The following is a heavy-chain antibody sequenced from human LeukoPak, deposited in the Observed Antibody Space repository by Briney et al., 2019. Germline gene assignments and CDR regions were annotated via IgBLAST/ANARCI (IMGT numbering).Heavy chain of an antibody. CDR1: GYTFTSYG. D-gene: IGHD5-12*01. CDR3: ARDAGYSGYDEGYFDY. V-gene: IGHV1-18*04. Sequence: GASVKVSCKASGYTFTSYGISRVRQAPGQGLEWMGWISAYNGNTNYAQKLQGRVTMTTDTSTSTAYMELRSLRSDDTAVYYCARDAGYSGYDEGYFDYWGQGTLVTVSS. CDR2: ISAYNGNT. J-gene: IGHJ4*02.